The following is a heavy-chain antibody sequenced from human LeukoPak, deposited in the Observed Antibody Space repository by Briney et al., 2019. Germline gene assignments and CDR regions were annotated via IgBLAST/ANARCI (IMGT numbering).Heavy chain of an antibody. Sequence: GGSLRLSCAASGFTLSSYGMHWVRQAPGKGLEWVAFIRYDGDNKYYADSVKGRFTISRDNSKNTLYLQMNSLRAEDMALYYCAKDTDYYYDSSGYFDYWGQGTLVTVSS. J-gene: IGHJ4*02. CDR2: IRYDGDNK. D-gene: IGHD3-22*01. V-gene: IGHV3-30*02. CDR1: GFTLSSYG. CDR3: AKDTDYYYDSSGYFDY.